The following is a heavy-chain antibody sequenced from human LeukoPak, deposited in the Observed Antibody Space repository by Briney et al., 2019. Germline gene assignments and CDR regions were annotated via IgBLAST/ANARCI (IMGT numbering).Heavy chain of an antibody. D-gene: IGHD3-22*01. J-gene: IGHJ4*02. Sequence: GGSLRLSCAASGFTFDDYAMHCVRQPPGKGLEWVSLISGDGGGTYYADSVKGRFTISRDNSKNSLFLQMNSLTTEDTALYYCAKGGHYDTRDAIDYWGQGTLVTVSS. CDR1: GFTFDDYA. CDR3: AKGGHYDTRDAIDY. V-gene: IGHV3-43*02. CDR2: ISGDGGGT.